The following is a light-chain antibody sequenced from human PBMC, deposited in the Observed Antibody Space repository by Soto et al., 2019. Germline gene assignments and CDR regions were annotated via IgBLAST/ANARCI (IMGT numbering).Light chain of an antibody. Sequence: QSVLTQPPSVSAAPGQRVTISCSGNSSNLGDNFVSWYQQPPETAPKPLIYDNHKRPSGIPDRSSGSKSGTSATLGITGLQTGDEADYYCATWDGSLSVVLFGGGTKLTVL. V-gene: IGLV1-51*01. CDR3: ATWDGSLSVVL. CDR2: DNH. J-gene: IGLJ3*02. CDR1: SSNLGDNF.